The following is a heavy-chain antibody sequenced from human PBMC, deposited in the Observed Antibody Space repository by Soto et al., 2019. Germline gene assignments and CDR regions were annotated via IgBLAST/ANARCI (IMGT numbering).Heavy chain of an antibody. CDR2: SRNRVNSHTT. J-gene: IGHJ6*01. D-gene: IGHD1-26*01. V-gene: IGHV3-72*01. Sequence: EVQLVESGGGLVQPGGSLRLSCAASGFTFSDHYMDWVRQAPGKGLEWVARSRNRVNSHTTEYAASVKGRSTISRDESKSTLYLQMNSLKIEDTAVYYCTRGLLGGAPSYTSHGMDVWGQGTTVTVSS. CDR3: TRGLLGGAPSYTSHGMDV. CDR1: GFTFSDHY.